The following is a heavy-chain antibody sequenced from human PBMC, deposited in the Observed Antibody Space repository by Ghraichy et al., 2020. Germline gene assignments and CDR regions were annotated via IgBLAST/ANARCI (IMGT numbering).Heavy chain of an antibody. CDR1: GFTFNKCG. J-gene: IGHJ4*02. D-gene: IGHD3-16*01. V-gene: IGHV3-48*02. CDR3: ARDILRERGGDDY. CDR2: ISHTTSPI. Sequence: GGSLRLSCAASGFTFNKCGMNWVRQAPGKGLEWVSYISHTTSPIYYSDSVKGRFTISRDNAKNSLYLQMNSLRDEDTAVYYCARDILRERGGDDYWGQGTLVIVSS.